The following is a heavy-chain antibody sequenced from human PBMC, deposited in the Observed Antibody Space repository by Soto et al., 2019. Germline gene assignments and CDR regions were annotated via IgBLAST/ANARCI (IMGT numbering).Heavy chain of an antibody. CDR1: GYTLTELS. Sequence: ASVKVSCKVSGYTLTELSMHWVRQAPGKGLEWMGGFDPEDGETIYAQKFQGRVTMTEDTSTDTAYMELSSLRSEDTAVYYCATVRPREGRWGGAYQYYGRQVGGQGPTFPVPS. J-gene: IGHJ6*02. CDR2: FDPEDGET. CDR3: ATVRPREGRWGGAYQYYGRQV. D-gene: IGHD3-16*01. V-gene: IGHV1-24*01.